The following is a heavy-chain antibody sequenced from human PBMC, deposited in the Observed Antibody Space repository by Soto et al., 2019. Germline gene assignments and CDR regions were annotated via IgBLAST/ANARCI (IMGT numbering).Heavy chain of an antibody. J-gene: IGHJ6*02. V-gene: IGHV1-18*01. D-gene: IGHD6-19*01. CDR3: AGEEYSSGWYLTYYYYGMDV. CDR2: ISAYNGNT. CDR1: GYTFTSYG. Sequence: GASVKVSCKASGYTFTSYGISWARHAPGQGREWMGWISAYNGNTNYAQKLQGRVTMTTDTSTSTAYMELRSLRSDDTAVYYCAGEEYSSGWYLTYYYYGMDVWGQGTTVTVSS.